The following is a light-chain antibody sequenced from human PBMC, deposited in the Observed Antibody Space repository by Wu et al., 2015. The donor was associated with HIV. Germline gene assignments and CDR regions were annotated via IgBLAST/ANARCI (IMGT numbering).Light chain of an antibody. J-gene: IGKJ1*01. CDR3: QQYKNWLRT. CDR1: QSISTN. CDR2: SAS. V-gene: IGKV3-15*01. Sequence: IAMTQSPATLSVSPGESATLSCRASQSISTNLAWYQHKPGQAPRLLIYSASTRATDIPVRFSGSGSGTEFTLTISSLQSEDFAVYYCQQYKNWLRTFGQGTKVEIK.